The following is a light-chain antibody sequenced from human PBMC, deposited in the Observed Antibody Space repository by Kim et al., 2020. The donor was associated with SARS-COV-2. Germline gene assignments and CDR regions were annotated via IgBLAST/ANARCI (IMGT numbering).Light chain of an antibody. CDR2: QDS. CDR1: KLGYAF. Sequence: VPQGQTALITCSGDKLGYAFSCWYKQTPGRSPLLVIYQDSKRPSGIPERFSGSNSGNTATLTISGTQAMDEADYYCQAWDSSTAVVFGGGTQLTVL. J-gene: IGLJ2*01. CDR3: QAWDSSTAVV. V-gene: IGLV3-1*01.